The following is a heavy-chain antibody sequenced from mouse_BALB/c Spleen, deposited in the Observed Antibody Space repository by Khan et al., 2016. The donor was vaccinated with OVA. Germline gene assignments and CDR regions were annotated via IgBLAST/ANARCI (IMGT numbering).Heavy chain of an antibody. V-gene: IGHV1-7*01. D-gene: IGHD1-1*01. J-gene: IGHJ2*01. CDR2: INPSTGYT. CDR1: GYTFTNYW. CDR3: ARRGQRWDFDY. Sequence: QVQLQQSGAELAKPGASVKMSCKASGYTFTNYWILWVKQRPGQGLEWIGYINPSTGYTEYNQNFKDKATLTADKSSSTAYMQLSSLTSEDSAVYYCARRGQRWDFDYWGKGTTLTVSS.